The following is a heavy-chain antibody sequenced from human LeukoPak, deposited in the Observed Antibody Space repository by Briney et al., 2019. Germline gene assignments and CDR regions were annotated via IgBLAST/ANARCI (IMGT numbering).Heavy chain of an antibody. CDR3: GKGGSCYVERDQDH. J-gene: IGHJ4*02. V-gene: IGHV3-33*03. Sequence: GGSLRLSCAASGFTFGSYWMSWVRQAPGKGLEWVAVIWYDGSNKYYADSVKGRFTISRDNAKNSLYLQMNSLRVEDTALYYCGKGGSCYVERDQDHWGQGTLVTVSS. CDR1: GFTFGSYW. CDR2: IWYDGSNK. D-gene: IGHD1-26*01.